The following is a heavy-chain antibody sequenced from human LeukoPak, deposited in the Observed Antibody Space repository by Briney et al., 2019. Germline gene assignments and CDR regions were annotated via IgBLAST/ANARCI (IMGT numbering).Heavy chain of an antibody. J-gene: IGHJ3*02. CDR1: GFTFSRYG. V-gene: IGHV3-33*01. CDR3: ARDGGSSGYHDALDI. CDR2: IWYDGRNK. D-gene: IGHD3-22*01. Sequence: GGSLRLSCAASGFTFSRYGMHWVPQAPGRGLEWVALIWYDGRNKYYADSVKGRFTISRDNTKNTLSLQLNSLRDEDTAVYYCARDGGSSGYHDALDIWGQGTMVTVSA.